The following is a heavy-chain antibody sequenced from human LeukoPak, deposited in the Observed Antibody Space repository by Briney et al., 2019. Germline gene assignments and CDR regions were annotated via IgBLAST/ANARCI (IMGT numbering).Heavy chain of an antibody. J-gene: IGHJ4*02. V-gene: IGHV3-74*01. CDR2: MNGDGSTI. CDR3: VRGTSYWYGVDY. Sequence: GRSLRLSCGAAGFTFSDSWMHSVRQAPGKGLVWVSYMNGDGSTISHADSVKGRFTMSRDNAKNTLHLQMSGLRDDDTAVYFCVRGTSYWYGVDYWGRGTLVTVSS. D-gene: IGHD2-2*01. CDR1: GFTFSDSW.